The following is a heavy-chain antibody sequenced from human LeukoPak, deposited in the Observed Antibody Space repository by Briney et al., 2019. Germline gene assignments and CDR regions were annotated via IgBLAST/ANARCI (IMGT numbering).Heavy chain of an antibody. CDR2: ISYDGSNK. Sequence: PGRSLRLSCAASGFTFRSYGMHWVRQAPGKGLEWVAVISYDGSNKYYGDSVKGRFTISRDNSKNTLYLQMNILRAEDTAVYYCAKGGNDYYYGMDVWGQGTTVTVSS. CDR1: GFTFRSYG. V-gene: IGHV3-30*18. D-gene: IGHD3-10*01. CDR3: AKGGNDYYYGMDV. J-gene: IGHJ6*02.